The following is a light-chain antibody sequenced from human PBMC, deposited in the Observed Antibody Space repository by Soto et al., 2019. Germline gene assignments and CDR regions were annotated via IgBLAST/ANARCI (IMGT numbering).Light chain of an antibody. V-gene: IGKV1-5*01. J-gene: IGKJ1*01. CDR2: DAP. CDR3: QQYNSFTWT. CDR1: QSISSW. Sequence: DIQMTQSPSTLSASVGDRVTITCRASQSISSWLAWHQQKPGKAPKLLIYDAPSLESGVPSRFGGSGSGTEFTLTISSLQPDDFATYYCQQYNSFTWTFGQGTKVEIK.